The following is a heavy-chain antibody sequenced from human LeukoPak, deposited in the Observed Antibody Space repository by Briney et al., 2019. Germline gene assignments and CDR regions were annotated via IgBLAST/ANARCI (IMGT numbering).Heavy chain of an antibody. D-gene: IGHD4-17*01. CDR3: ARIFYGDYRAGEAFDI. V-gene: IGHV4-31*03. Sequence: SQTLSLTCTVSGGSISSGGYYWSWIRQHPGKGLEWIGYIYYSGSTYYNPSLKSRVTISVDTSKNQFSLKLSSVTAADTAVYYCARIFYGDYRAGEAFDIWGQGTMVTVSS. J-gene: IGHJ3*02. CDR2: IYYSGST. CDR1: GGSISSGGYY.